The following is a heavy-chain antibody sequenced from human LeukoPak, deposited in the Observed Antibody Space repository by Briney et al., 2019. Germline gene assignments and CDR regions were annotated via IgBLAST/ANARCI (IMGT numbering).Heavy chain of an antibody. J-gene: IGHJ5*02. Sequence: ASVKVSCKAPGYTFTSYDINWVRQATGQGLEWMGWMNPNSGNTGYAQKFQGRVTMTRNTSISTAYMELSSLRSEDTAVYYCARVGHVLRFLEWLNVDWFDPWGQGTLVTVSS. V-gene: IGHV1-8*01. CDR2: MNPNSGNT. D-gene: IGHD3-3*01. CDR1: GYTFTSYD. CDR3: ARVGHVLRFLEWLNVDWFDP.